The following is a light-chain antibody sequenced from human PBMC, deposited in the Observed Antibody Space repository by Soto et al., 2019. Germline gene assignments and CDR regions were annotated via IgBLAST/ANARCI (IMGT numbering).Light chain of an antibody. V-gene: IGKV3-11*01. CDR3: QQRSNWTIT. CDR2: DAS. J-gene: IGKJ5*01. CDR1: QSVSSY. Sequence: EILFTQSPATLSLSPGERATLSCRASQSVSSYLAWYRQKPGQAPRLLIYDASNRETGIPARFSGSGAGTECTLTISSLESEDFAVYYCQQRSNWTITFGQGTRLEIK.